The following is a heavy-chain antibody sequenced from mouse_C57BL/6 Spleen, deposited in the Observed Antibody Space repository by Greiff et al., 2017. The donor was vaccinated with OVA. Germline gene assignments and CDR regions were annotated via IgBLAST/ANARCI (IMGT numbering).Heavy chain of an antibody. D-gene: IGHD2-1*01. CDR1: GFSLTSYA. Sequence: VKLMESGPGLVAPSQSLSIPCTVSGFSLTSYAISWVRQTPGKGLEWLGVIWTGGGTNYNSDLKSRLSISKDNSKSQVFLKMNDLQTDYTARYYSARGYYGNSYAMDYWGQGTSVTVSS. J-gene: IGHJ4*01. CDR3: ARGYYGNSYAMDY. V-gene: IGHV2-9-1*01. CDR2: IWTGGGT.